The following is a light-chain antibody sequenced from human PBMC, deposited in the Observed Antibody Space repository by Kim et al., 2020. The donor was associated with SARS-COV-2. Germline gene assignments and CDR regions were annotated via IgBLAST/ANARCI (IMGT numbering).Light chain of an antibody. J-gene: IGLJ3*02. V-gene: IGLV3-19*01. CDR2: GKN. CDR1: SLRSYY. Sequence: ALGQTVRITCQGDSLRSYYARWYQQKPGQAPVLVIYGKNNRPSGIPDRFSGSSSGNTASLTITGAQAEDGADYYCNSRDSSGNHWVFGGGTQLTVL. CDR3: NSRDSSGNHWV.